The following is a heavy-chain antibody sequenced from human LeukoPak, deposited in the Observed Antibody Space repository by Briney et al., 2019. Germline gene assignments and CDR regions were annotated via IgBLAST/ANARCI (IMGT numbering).Heavy chain of an antibody. V-gene: IGHV4-59*12. CDR2: IYYSGTT. CDR1: GGSISSYY. D-gene: IGHD6-13*01. Sequence: PSETLSLTCTVSGGSISSYYWSWIRQPPGKGLEWIGYIYYSGTTNYNPSLKSRVTISVHTSKNQFSLKLNSVTAADTAVYYCARGVYIAAAQYGYWGQGTLVTVSS. J-gene: IGHJ4*02. CDR3: ARGVYIAAAQYGY.